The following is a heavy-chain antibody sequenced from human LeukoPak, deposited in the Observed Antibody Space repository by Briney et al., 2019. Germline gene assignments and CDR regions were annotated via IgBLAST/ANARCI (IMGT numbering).Heavy chain of an antibody. J-gene: IGHJ3*02. D-gene: IGHD2-2*02. CDR3: ARGTLGYCSSTSCYIAFDI. CDR1: GGSFSGYY. V-gene: IGHV4-34*01. Sequence: SETLSLTCAVYGGSFSGYYWSWIRQPPGKGLEWIGEINHSGSTNYNPSLKSRVTISVDTSKTQFSLKLSSVTAADTAVYYCARGTLGYCSSTSCYIAFDIWGQGTMVTVSS. CDR2: INHSGST.